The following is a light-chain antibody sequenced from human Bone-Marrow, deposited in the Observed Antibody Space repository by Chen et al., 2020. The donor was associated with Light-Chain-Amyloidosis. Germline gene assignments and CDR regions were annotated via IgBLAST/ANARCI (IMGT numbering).Light chain of an antibody. CDR1: DLPKKY. J-gene: IGLJ2*01. CDR3: QSADSSGTYEVI. V-gene: IGLV3-25*03. Sequence: SYELTQPPSVSVSPGQTARNTCSGDDLPKKYASWYQQKPGQAPVLVIHRDTERPSGISERFSGSSSGTTATLTISGVQAEDEADYHCQSADSSGTYEVIFGGGTKLTVL. CDR2: RDT.